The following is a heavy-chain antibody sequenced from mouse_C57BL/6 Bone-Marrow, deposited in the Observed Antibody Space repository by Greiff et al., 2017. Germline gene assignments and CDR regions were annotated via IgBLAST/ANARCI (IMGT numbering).Heavy chain of an antibody. CDR2: IDPSDSYT. CDR3: ARWHYGSSYGWYFDV. CDR1: GYTFTSYW. V-gene: IGHV1-59*01. D-gene: IGHD1-1*01. Sequence: QVQLQQPGAELVRPGTSVKLSCKASGYTFTSYWMHWVKQRPGKGLEWIGVIDPSDSYTNYNQKFKCKATLTVDTSSSTAYMQLSSLTSEDSAVYYCARWHYGSSYGWYFDVWGTGTTVTVSS. J-gene: IGHJ1*03.